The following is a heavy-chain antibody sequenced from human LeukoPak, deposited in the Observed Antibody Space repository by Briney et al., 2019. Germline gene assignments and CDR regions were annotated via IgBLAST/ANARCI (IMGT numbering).Heavy chain of an antibody. D-gene: IGHD6-13*01. CDR2: MNPNSGNT. J-gene: IGHJ4*02. Sequence: ASVKVSCKASGYTFTTYDITWVRQATGQGLEWMGWMNPNSGNTAYAQKFQGRVTMTRDMSTSTVYMELSSLRSEDTAVYYCARDLAADGRVPDYWGQGALVTVSS. V-gene: IGHV1-8*02. CDR3: ARDLAADGRVPDY. CDR1: GYTFTTYD.